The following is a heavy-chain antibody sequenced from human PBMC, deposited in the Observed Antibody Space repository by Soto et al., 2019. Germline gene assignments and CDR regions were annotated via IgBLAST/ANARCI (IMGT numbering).Heavy chain of an antibody. J-gene: IGHJ6*02. CDR1: GFTFTDYW. CDR2: IKQDGSEK. V-gene: IGHV3-7*01. Sequence: GGSLRLSCAGSGFTFTDYWMSWVRQAPGKGLEWVANIKQDGSEKYYVDSVKGRFTISRDNAKKSLYLQMNSLRVEDTAVYYCAKGRSAPDVWGQGTTVTVS. D-gene: IGHD6-6*01. CDR3: AKGRSAPDV.